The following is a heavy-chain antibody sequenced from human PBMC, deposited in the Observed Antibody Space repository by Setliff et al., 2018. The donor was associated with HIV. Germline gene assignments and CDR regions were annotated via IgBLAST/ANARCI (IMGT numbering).Heavy chain of an antibody. CDR2: VYYNGGT. Sequence: SETLSLTCTVSGGSITGYYWSWIRQPPGKGMEWIGYVYYNGGTNYNPSLKSRVTMLVDTSENHFTLKLTSVTAADTAMYYCARTHRYCSGNSCSKVSFDSWGQGALVTVSS. V-gene: IGHV4-59*01. D-gene: IGHD2-2*01. CDR1: GGSITGYY. J-gene: IGHJ4*02. CDR3: ARTHRYCSGNSCSKVSFDS.